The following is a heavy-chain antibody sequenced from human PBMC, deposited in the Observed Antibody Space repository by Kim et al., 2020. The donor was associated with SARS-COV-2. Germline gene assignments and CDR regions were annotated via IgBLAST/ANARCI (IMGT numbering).Heavy chain of an antibody. CDR2: IRKKAYGGTT. Sequence: GGSLRLSCKTSGFRFGDYGMTWVRQAPGKGLEWVGFIRKKAYGGTTEYAASVKGRFAISRDDFKRIAYLQMDSLKTEDTALYFCSRDYAMDVWGQGTTVT. J-gene: IGHJ6*02. CDR1: GFRFGDYG. V-gene: IGHV3-49*04. CDR3: SRDYAMDV.